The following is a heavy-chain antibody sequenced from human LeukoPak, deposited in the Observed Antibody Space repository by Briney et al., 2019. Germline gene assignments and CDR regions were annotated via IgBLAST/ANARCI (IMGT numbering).Heavy chain of an antibody. D-gene: IGHD6-13*01. V-gene: IGHV1-8*03. Sequence: ASVKVSCKASGYTFTGYYMHWVRQAPGQGLEWMGWMNPNSGNTGYAQKFQGRVTITRNTSISTAYMELSSLRSEDTAVYYCASGAAGTLFDYWGQGTLVTVSS. CDR1: GYTFTGYY. CDR2: MNPNSGNT. CDR3: ASGAAGTLFDY. J-gene: IGHJ4*02.